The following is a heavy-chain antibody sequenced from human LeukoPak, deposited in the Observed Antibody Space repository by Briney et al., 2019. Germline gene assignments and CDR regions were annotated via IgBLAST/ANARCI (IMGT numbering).Heavy chain of an antibody. Sequence: SGTLSLTCAVYGGSFSGYYWSWIRQPPGKGLEWIGEINHSGSTNYNPSLKSRVTISVDTSKNQFSLKLSSVTAADTAVYYCARGRGYSPDWGQGTLVTVSS. CDR1: GGSFSGYY. J-gene: IGHJ4*02. V-gene: IGHV4-34*01. D-gene: IGHD5-18*01. CDR2: INHSGST. CDR3: ARGRGYSPD.